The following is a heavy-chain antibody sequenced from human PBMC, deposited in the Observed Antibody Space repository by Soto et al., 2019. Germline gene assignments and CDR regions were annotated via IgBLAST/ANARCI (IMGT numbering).Heavy chain of an antibody. V-gene: IGHV4-4*08. Sequence: SETLSLTCTVSGGSISSYYWNWIRQPPGKGLEWIGYIYYSGSTNYNPSLKSRVTISVDTSKNQFSLKLSSVTAADTAVYYCARDQEPYCGGDCSLGFDPWGQGTLVTVSS. D-gene: IGHD2-21*02. CDR2: IYYSGST. CDR3: ARDQEPYCGGDCSLGFDP. CDR1: GGSISSYY. J-gene: IGHJ5*02.